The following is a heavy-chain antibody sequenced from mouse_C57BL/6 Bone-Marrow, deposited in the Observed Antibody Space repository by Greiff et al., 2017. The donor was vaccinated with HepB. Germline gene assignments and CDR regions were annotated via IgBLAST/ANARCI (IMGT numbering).Heavy chain of an antibody. J-gene: IGHJ4*01. D-gene: IGHD1-1*01. CDR1: GFNIKDDY. V-gene: IGHV14-4*01. Sequence: EVQRVESGAELVRPGASVKLSCTASGFNIKDDYMHWVKQRPEQGLEWIGWIDPENGDTEYASKFQGKATITADTSSNTAYLQLSSLTSEDTAVYYCTTDGSSWGYYWGQGTSVTVSS. CDR2: IDPENGDT. CDR3: TTDGSSWGYY.